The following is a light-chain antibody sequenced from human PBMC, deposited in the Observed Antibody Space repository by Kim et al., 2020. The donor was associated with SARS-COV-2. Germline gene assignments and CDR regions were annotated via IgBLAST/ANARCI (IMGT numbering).Light chain of an antibody. J-gene: IGKJ1*01. CDR1: QSVSSSY. CDR3: QQYGSSFSWT. Sequence: PGERATLSCRASQSVSSSYLAWYQQRPGQAPRLLIYGASSRATGIPDRFSGSGSATDFTLTISRLEPEDFAVYYCQQYGSSFSWTFGQGTKVEIK. V-gene: IGKV3-20*01. CDR2: GAS.